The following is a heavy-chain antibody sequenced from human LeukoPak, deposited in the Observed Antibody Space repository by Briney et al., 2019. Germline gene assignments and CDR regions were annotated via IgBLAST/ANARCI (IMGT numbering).Heavy chain of an antibody. V-gene: IGHV3-30*04. J-gene: IGHJ4*02. CDR1: GFTFSSYA. Sequence: GGALRLSFAAPGFTFSSYALYWVRQAPGKGLEWVVVISSDGSNKYYADSVKGRFTISRDNSKNMLYVQMNSLRAEDTAVYYCAREGVGYFDYWGQGTLVTVSS. CDR3: AREGVGYFDY. CDR2: ISSDGSNK.